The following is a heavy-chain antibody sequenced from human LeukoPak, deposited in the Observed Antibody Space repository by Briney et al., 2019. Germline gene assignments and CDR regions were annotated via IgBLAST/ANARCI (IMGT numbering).Heavy chain of an antibody. J-gene: IGHJ2*01. D-gene: IGHD4-17*01. CDR3: ARYYGDLHWYFDL. V-gene: IGHV1-2*02. CDR2: INPNSGGT. Sequence: ASGKVSGKASGYTVTGYYMHWGRQAPGQGLEWMGWINPNSGGTIYAQKFQGRVTMTRDTSISTAYMELSSLRSDDTAVYYCARYYGDLHWYFDLWGRGTLVTVSS. CDR1: GYTVTGYY.